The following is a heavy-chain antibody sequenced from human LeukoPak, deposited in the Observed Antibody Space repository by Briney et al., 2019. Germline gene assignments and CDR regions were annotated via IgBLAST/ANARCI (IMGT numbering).Heavy chain of an antibody. J-gene: IGHJ3*02. D-gene: IGHD3-16*01. CDR2: IYYSGST. Sequence: SETLSLTCTVSGGSISSYYCSWIRQPPGKGLECIGYIYYSGSTNYNPSLKSRVTISVDTSKNQFSLKPSSVPAADTAVYYCARHVGGVGAFDIWGQGTIVTVSS. V-gene: IGHV4-59*08. CDR3: ARHVGGVGAFDI. CDR1: GGSISSYY.